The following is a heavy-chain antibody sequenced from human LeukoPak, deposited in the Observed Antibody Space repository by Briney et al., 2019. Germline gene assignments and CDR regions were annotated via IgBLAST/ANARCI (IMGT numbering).Heavy chain of an antibody. CDR2: IIPGGGV. D-gene: IGHD2-21*01. Sequence: SETLSLTCAVHGVSFSAYSWSWIRQSPGRGLEWIGEIIPGGGVIYNPPLKSRATISGDTSENQFSLSLTSVTAADTAVYYCARIRCGHTDVVCYHQWGLGPLVTVSS. J-gene: IGHJ4*02. CDR3: ARIRCGHTDVVCYHQ. CDR1: GVSFSAYS. V-gene: IGHV4-34*12.